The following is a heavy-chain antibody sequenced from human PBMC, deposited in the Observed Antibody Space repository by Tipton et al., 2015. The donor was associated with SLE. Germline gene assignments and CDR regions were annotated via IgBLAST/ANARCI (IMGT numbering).Heavy chain of an antibody. J-gene: IGHJ4*02. V-gene: IGHV3-33*06. CDR1: GFTFSSYG. CDR2: IWYDGSNK. CDR3: AKDGRSSGPY. Sequence: SLRLSCAASGFTFSSYGMHWVRQAPGKGLEWVAAIWYDGSNKYYADSVKGRFTISRDNSKNTLYLQMNSLRAEDTAVYYCAKDGRSSGPYWGQGTLVTVSS.